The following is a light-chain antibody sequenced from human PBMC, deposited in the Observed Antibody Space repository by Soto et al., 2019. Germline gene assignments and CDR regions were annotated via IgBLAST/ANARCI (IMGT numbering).Light chain of an antibody. V-gene: IGLV1-40*01. CDR3: QAYDDSLTAFV. CDR1: NSNLGAGYD. J-gene: IGLJ3*02. Sequence: QSVLTQPPSASGTPGQTVAISCSGSNSNLGAGYDVHWYQQLPGAAPKLVIFGNRNRPSGVPERFSGSKSGTSASLAITGLQAEDEADYYCQAYDDSLTAFVFGGGTKLTVL. CDR2: GNR.